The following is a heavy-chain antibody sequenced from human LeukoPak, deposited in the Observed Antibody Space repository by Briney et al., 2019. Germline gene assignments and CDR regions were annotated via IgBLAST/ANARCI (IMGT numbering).Heavy chain of an antibody. D-gene: IGHD6-13*01. CDR3: AREDSSSWYLYYYYYYGMDV. Sequence: ASVKVSCKASGYTFTSYGISWVQQAPGQGLEWMGWISAYNGNTNYAQKLQGRVTMTTDTSTSAAYMELRSLRSDDTAVYYCAREDSSSWYLYYYYYYGMDVWGQGTTVTVSS. CDR1: GYTFTSYG. J-gene: IGHJ6*02. CDR2: ISAYNGNT. V-gene: IGHV1-18*01.